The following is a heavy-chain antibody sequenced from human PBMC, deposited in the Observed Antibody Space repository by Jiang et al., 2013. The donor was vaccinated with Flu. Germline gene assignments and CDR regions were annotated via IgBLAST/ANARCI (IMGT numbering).Heavy chain of an antibody. Sequence: GSGLVKPSETLSLTCTVSGGSISSTSYYWVWIRQPPGKGLEWIGSIYDSGSTYYTPSLKSRVTMSVDTSKNQFSLRLSSVTAADTAVYYCARAQKYSGFELPYFDFWGQGTLVTVSS. CDR3: ARAQKYSGFELPYFDF. D-gene: IGHD5-12*01. J-gene: IGHJ4*02. V-gene: IGHV4-39*07. CDR2: IYDSGST. CDR1: GGSISSTSYY.